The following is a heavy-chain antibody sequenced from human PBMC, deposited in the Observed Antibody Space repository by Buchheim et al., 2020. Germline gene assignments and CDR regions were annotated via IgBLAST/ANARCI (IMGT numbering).Heavy chain of an antibody. Sequence: EVQLVESGGGLVQPGRSLRLSCTASGFTFGDYAMSWFRQAPGKGLEWVGFIRSKAYGGTTEYAASVKGRFTISRDDSKSIAYLQMNSLKTEDTAVYYCSSEGYDYVWGSYRSTTKFDYWGQGTL. V-gene: IGHV3-49*03. J-gene: IGHJ4*02. CDR1: GFTFGDYA. CDR2: IRSKAYGGTT. CDR3: SSEGYDYVWGSYRSTTKFDY. D-gene: IGHD3-16*02.